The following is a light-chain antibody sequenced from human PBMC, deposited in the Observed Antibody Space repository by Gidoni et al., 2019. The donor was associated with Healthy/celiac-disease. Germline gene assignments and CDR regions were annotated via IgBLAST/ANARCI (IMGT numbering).Light chain of an antibody. CDR2: KDS. V-gene: IGLV3-25*03. Sequence: SYELTQPPSVSVSPGPTARITCSGDALPKQYAYWYMQKPGQAPVLVIYKDSERPSGIPERFSGSSSGTTVTLTISGVQAEDEADYYCQSADSSGTYVVFGGGTKLTVL. CDR1: ALPKQY. J-gene: IGLJ2*01. CDR3: QSADSSGTYVV.